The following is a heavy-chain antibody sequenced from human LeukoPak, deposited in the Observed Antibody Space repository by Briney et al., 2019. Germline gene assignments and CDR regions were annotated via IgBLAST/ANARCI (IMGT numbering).Heavy chain of an antibody. CDR1: GFTFSTYA. J-gene: IGHJ4*02. V-gene: IGHV3-30*04. D-gene: IGHD2-2*02. CDR2: MSYDGKSK. CDR3: ARGTIPQNWYYDY. Sequence: GGSLRLSCVASGFTFSTYAMHWVRQAPGKGLEWVAVMSYDGKSKYYADSVKGRFTISRDNSKNTLYLQVNSLRAEDTAVYYCARGTIPQNWYYDYWGQGTLVTVSS.